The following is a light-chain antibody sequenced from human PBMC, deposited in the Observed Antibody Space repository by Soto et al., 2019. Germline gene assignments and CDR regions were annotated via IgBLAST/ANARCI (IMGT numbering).Light chain of an antibody. V-gene: IGKV1-5*03. J-gene: IGKJ1*01. Sequence: DRVTVTCRASQSTSSWLAWYQQKAGKAPKLLIYKASALESGVPSRFSGSGSGTEFTLTISSLEPEDFATYYCQQFKDYVWTFGQGTKVDIK. CDR3: QQFKDYVWT. CDR2: KAS. CDR1: QSTSSW.